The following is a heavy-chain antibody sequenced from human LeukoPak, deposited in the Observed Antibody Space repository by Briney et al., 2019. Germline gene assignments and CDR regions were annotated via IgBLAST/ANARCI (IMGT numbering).Heavy chain of an antibody. J-gene: IGHJ4*02. CDR1: GFTFSNYG. V-gene: IGHV3-30*18. CDR2: ISYDGSYK. CDR3: AKEKVVVVPAAILDY. Sequence: TGGSLRLSCAASGFTFSNYGMHWVRQAPGKGVEWVTVISYDGSYKYYADSVKGRFTISRDNSQNTLYLQMNSLRAEDTAVYYCAKEKVVVVPAAILDYWGQGTLVTVSS. D-gene: IGHD2-2*01.